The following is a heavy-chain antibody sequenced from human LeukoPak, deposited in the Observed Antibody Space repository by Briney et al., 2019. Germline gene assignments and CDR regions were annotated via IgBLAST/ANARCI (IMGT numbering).Heavy chain of an antibody. CDR1: GFTFSSYG. Sequence: PGGSLRLSCAASGFTFSSYGMHWVRQAPGKGLEWVAVISYDGSNKYYADSVKGRFTISRDNSKNTLYLQMNSLRAEDTAVYYCEGVYYDSSGYSSYFDYWGQGTLVTVPS. V-gene: IGHV3-30*03. J-gene: IGHJ4*02. CDR2: ISYDGSNK. D-gene: IGHD3-22*01. CDR3: EGVYYDSSGYSSYFDY.